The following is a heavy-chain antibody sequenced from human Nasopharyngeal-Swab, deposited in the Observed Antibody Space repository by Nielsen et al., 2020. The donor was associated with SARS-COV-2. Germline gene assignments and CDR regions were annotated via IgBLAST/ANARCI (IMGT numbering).Heavy chain of an antibody. CDR2: IKPAGSEK. J-gene: IGHJ4*02. D-gene: IGHD3-22*01. V-gene: IGHV3-7*03. Sequence: GGSLRLSCAASGFTFFSGHWMSWVRQAPGKGLEWVANIKPAGSEKYYVDSVKGRFTISRDNARNSLYLQINSLRAEDTAMYYCARESVSITTDIDHWGQGTLVTVSS. CDR1: GFTFFSGHW. CDR3: ARESVSITTDIDH.